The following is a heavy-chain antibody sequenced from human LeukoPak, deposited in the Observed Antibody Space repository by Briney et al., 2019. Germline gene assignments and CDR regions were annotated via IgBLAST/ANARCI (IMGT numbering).Heavy chain of an antibody. CDR1: GGSFSGHY. D-gene: IGHD2-21*02. CDR2: INHSGST. Sequence: SETLSLTCAVYGGSFSGHYWSWIRQPPGKGLEWIGEINHSGSTNYNPSLVSRVTISVDTSKNHFSLKLSSVTAADTAVYYCAGDSSGGDLIFDYWGQGTLVTVSS. CDR3: AGDSSGGDLIFDY. V-gene: IGHV4-34*01. J-gene: IGHJ4*02.